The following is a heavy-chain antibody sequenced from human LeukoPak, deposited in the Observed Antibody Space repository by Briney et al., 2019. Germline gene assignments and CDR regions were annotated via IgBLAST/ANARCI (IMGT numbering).Heavy chain of an antibody. Sequence: GESLRLSCAASGFTLSSYAMSWVRQAPGKGLEWVSLISRSGVNTHYADSVKGRFTISRDTSKNTLYLQMNSLRPEDTAVYYCANDCDSSGSYEGYWGQGTLVTVSS. CDR2: ISRSGVNT. CDR1: GFTLSSYA. J-gene: IGHJ4*02. D-gene: IGHD3-22*01. CDR3: ANDCDSSGSYEGY. V-gene: IGHV3-23*01.